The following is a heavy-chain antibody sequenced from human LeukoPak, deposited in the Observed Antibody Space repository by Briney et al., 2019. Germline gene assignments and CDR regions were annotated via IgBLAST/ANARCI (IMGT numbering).Heavy chain of an antibody. D-gene: IGHD6-19*01. Sequence: PKASVKVSCKASGGTFSSYAISWVRQAPGQGLEWMGGIIPIFGTADYAQKFQGRVTITADESTSTAYMELSSLRSEDTAVYYCARSVREYSSGWYEWFDPWGQGTLVTVSS. CDR1: GGTFSSYA. J-gene: IGHJ5*02. V-gene: IGHV1-69*13. CDR2: IIPIFGTA. CDR3: ARSVREYSSGWYEWFDP.